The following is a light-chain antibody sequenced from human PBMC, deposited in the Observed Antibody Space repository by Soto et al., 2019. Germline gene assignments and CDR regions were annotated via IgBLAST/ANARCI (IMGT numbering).Light chain of an antibody. J-gene: IGLJ1*01. V-gene: IGLV2-18*02. CDR2: KVS. Sequence: QSALTQPPSVSGSPGQSVTISCTGTSSDVGSYNRVSWYQQSPGTAPKLMIYKVSNRPSGVPDRFSGSKSGNTASLTISGLQAEDEADYYCSSYTSSSTYVFGTGTKLTVL. CDR1: SSDVGSYNR. CDR3: SSYTSSSTYV.